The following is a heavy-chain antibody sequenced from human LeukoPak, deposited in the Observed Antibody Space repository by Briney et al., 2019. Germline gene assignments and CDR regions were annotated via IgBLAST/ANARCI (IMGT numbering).Heavy chain of an antibody. V-gene: IGHV5-51*01. Sequence: GESLKISCKGSGYSFTSYWIGWVRQMPGKGLEWMGIIYPGDSDTRYSPSFQGQVTISADKSISTAYLQWSSLKASDTAMYYCARRDTYYDILTGYYSGFDYWGQGTLVTVSS. CDR1: GYSFTSYW. J-gene: IGHJ4*02. CDR3: ARRDTYYDILTGYYSGFDY. CDR2: IYPGDSDT. D-gene: IGHD3-9*01.